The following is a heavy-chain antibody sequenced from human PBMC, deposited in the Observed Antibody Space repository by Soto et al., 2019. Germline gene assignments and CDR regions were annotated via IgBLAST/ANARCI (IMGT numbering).Heavy chain of an antibody. CDR1: GFSFTSYW. J-gene: IGHJ6*02. D-gene: IGHD3-3*01. CDR3: TRHDSNYDFWSGSPPRYGMDV. CDR2: IDPSDSYT. Sequence: GESLKISCKGSGFSFTSYWINWVRQMPGKGLEWMGRIDPSDSYTNYSPSFRGHVTMSADKSINTAYLQWSSLKTEDTAVYYCTRHDSNYDFWSGSPPRYGMDVWGQGTTVTVSS. V-gene: IGHV5-10-1*01.